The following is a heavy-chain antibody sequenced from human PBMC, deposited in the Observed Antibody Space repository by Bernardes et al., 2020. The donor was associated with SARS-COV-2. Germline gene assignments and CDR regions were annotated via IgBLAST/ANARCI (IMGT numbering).Heavy chain of an antibody. CDR3: ARYDNWNPHTLLWFGDHAGGMDV. V-gene: IGHV1-2*02. Sequence: ASVKVSCKASGYTFTGYYMHWVRQAPGQGLEWMGWINPNSGGTNYAQKFQGRVTITRDTSISTAYMELSRLRSDDTAVYYCARYDNWNPHTLLWFGDHAGGMDVWGQGTTVTVSS. CDR1: GYTFTGYY. J-gene: IGHJ6*02. D-gene: IGHD3-10*01. CDR2: INPNSGGT.